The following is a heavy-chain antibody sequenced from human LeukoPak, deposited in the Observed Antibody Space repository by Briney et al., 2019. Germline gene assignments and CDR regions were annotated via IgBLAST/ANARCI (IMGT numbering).Heavy chain of an antibody. J-gene: IGHJ6*04. D-gene: IGHD3-10*02. V-gene: IGHV3-21*01. CDR2: ISSSSSYI. CDR1: GFTFSSYS. Sequence: PGGSLRLSCAASGFTFSSYSLNWVRQAPGKGLEWVSSISSSSSYIYYADSVKGRFTISRDNAKNSLYLQMNSLRAEDTAVYYCAELGITMIGGVWGKGTTVTISS. CDR3: AELGITMIGGV.